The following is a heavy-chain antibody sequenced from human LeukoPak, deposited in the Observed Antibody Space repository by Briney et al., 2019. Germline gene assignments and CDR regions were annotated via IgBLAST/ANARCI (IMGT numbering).Heavy chain of an antibody. CDR1: GGSISSYY. Sequence: SETLSLTCTVSGGSISSYYWSWIRQPPGKGLEWNGYIYYSGSTNYNPSLKSRVTISVDTSKNQFSLKLSSVTAADTAVYYCARSRRVSNWFDPWGQGTLVTVSS. CDR3: ARSRRVSNWFDP. CDR2: IYYSGST. V-gene: IGHV4-59*01. J-gene: IGHJ5*02.